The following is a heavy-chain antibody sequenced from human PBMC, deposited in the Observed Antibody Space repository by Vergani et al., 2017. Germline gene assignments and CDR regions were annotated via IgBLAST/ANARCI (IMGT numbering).Heavy chain of an antibody. J-gene: IGHJ4*02. CDR3: ARGEQLWLGELTKY. D-gene: IGHD3-10*01. CDR2: IIPIFGTA. Sequence: QVQLVQSGAEVKKPGSSVKVSCKASGGTVRSYAISWVRQAPGQGLEWMGGIIPIFGTANYAQKFQGRVTITADESTSTAYMELSSLRSEDTAVYYCARGEQLWLGELTKYWGQGTLVTVSS. CDR1: GGTVRSYA. V-gene: IGHV1-69*01.